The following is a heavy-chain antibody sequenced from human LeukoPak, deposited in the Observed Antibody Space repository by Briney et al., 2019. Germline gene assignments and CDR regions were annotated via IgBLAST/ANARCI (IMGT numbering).Heavy chain of an antibody. Sequence: PGGSLRLSCAASGFTFSSSAMSWVRQAPGKGLEWVSAISNNGGYTYYADSVQGRFTISRDNSKSTLCLQMNSLRAEDTAVYYCARDLNSWYSYYYYGMDVWGQGTTVTVSS. V-gene: IGHV3-23*01. CDR2: ISNNGGYT. CDR3: ARDLNSWYSYYYYGMDV. CDR1: GFTFSSSA. D-gene: IGHD6-13*01. J-gene: IGHJ6*02.